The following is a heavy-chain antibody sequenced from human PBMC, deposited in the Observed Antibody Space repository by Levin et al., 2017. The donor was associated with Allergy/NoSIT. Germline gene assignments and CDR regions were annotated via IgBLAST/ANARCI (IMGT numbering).Heavy chain of an antibody. CDR3: ARDLYGSGPYYFDY. J-gene: IGHJ4*02. D-gene: IGHD3-10*01. V-gene: IGHV3-33*01. CDR1: GFTFSSYG. CDR2: IWYDGSNK. Sequence: PGGSLRLSCAASGFTFSSYGMHWVRQAPGKGLEWVAVIWYDGSNKYYADSVKGRFTISRDNSKNTLYLQMNSLRAEDTSVYYCARDLYGSGPYYFDYWGQGTLVTVSS.